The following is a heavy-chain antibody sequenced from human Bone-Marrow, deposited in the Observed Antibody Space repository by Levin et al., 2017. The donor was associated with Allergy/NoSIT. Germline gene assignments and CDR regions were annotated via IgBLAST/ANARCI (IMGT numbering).Heavy chain of an antibody. CDR3: AKGNCSGGSCYSGGITGTTVADYFDY. D-gene: IGHD2-15*01. V-gene: IGHV3-23*01. CDR1: GFTFSSYA. J-gene: IGHJ4*02. Sequence: GESLKISCAASGFTFSSYAMSWVRQAPGKGLEWVSAISGSGGSTYYADSVKGRFTISRDNSKNTLYLQMNSLRAEDTAVYYCAKGNCSGGSCYSGGITGTTVADYFDYWGQGTLVTVSS. CDR2: ISGSGGST.